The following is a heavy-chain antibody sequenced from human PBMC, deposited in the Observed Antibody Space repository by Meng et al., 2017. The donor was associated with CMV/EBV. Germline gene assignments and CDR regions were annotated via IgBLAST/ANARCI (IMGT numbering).Heavy chain of an antibody. J-gene: IGHJ4*02. D-gene: IGHD6-13*01. CDR3: ARIAAAGRFDY. CDR1: GFSLSTSGVG. CDR2: IYWDDDK. Sequence: ITLKESGPTLVKPTQTLTLTCTFAGFSLSTSGVGVGWIRQPPGKALERLALIYWDDDKRYSPSLKSRLTITKDTSKNQVVLTMTNMDPVDTATYYCARIAAAGRFDYWGQGTLVTVSS. V-gene: IGHV2-5*02.